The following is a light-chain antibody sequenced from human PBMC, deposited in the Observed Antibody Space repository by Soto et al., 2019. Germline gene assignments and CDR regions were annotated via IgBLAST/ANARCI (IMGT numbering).Light chain of an antibody. J-gene: IGKJ5*01. Sequence: DIVLTQSPGTLSLSPGERATLSCRASQSVSRSYLAWYQHKPGQAPRLLIYGASSRATGIPDRFSGSGSGTDFTLTINRLEPEDFAVYFCQQYGASPRFGQGTRLEIK. V-gene: IGKV3-20*01. CDR3: QQYGASPR. CDR1: QSVSRSY. CDR2: GAS.